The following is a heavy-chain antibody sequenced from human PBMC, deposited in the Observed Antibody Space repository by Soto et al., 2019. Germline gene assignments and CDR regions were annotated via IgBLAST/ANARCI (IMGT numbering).Heavy chain of an antibody. CDR2: IWYDGGNK. D-gene: IGHD7-27*01. CDR1: GFTFSGYG. J-gene: IGHJ6*03. V-gene: IGHV3-33*01. Sequence: GGSLRLSCAASGFTFSGYGMHWVRQAPGKGLEWVALIWYDGGNKYYADYVKGRFTISRDNSMNTLYLQMNSLRAEDTAVYYCTRGSGYNYYYMDVWGKGTTVTVSS. CDR3: TRGSGYNYYYMDV.